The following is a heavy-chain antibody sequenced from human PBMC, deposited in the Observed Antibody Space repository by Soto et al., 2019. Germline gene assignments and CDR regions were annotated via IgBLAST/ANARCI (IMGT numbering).Heavy chain of an antibody. CDR2: IYSGGGT. CDR1: GFTVSSNY. CDR3: ARDPPATRHGMDV. V-gene: IGHV3-53*01. J-gene: IGHJ6*02. Sequence: PGGSLRLSCAASGFTVSSNYMSWVRQAPGKGLEWVSVIYSGGGTYYADPVRGRFTISRDNSKNTLYLQMKSLRAEDTAVYYCARDPPATRHGMDVWGQGTTVTVSS.